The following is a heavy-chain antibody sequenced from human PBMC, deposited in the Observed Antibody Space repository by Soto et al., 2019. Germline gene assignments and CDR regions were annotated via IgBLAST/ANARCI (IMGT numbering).Heavy chain of an antibody. V-gene: IGHV4-59*01. Sequence: PSETLSLTCTVSGGSISSYYWSWIRQPPGKGLEWIGYIYYSGSTNYNPSLKSRVTISVDTSKNQFSLKLSSVTAADTAVYYCARNLVGTTSYYYYYGMDVWGQGTTVTVSS. CDR3: ARNLVGTTSYYYYYGMDV. D-gene: IGHD1-26*01. J-gene: IGHJ6*02. CDR1: GGSISSYY. CDR2: IYYSGST.